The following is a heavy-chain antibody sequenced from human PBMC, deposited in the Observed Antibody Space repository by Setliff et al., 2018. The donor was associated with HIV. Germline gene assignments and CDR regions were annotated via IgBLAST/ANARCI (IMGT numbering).Heavy chain of an antibody. CDR2: IYWDDDV. D-gene: IGHD3-16*02. V-gene: IGHV2-5*02. Sequence: PQTLTLTCTVSGFLLGSSGVGVGWVRQPPGEGLEWLALIYWDDDVRYNPSLKRRLTITKDTSRNQVDLTVSNLDPVDTATYFCVHVSFYREVYFDAWGQGILVTVSS. CDR1: GFLLGSSGVG. J-gene: IGHJ4*01. CDR3: VHVSFYREVYFDA.